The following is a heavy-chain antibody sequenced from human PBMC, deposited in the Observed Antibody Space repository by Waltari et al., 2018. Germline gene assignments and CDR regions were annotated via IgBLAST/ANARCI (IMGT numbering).Heavy chain of an antibody. Sequence: VQLQESGPGLVKPSQTLSLTCTVSGGSISSGAYSWRSIREPPGKGLEWIGYIYYSGSTYYNPSLKSRVTISVDTSKNQFSLKLSSVTAADTAVYYCAATYCGGDCYSEDYYYYYMDVWGKGTTVTVSS. D-gene: IGHD2-21*01. CDR1: GGSISSGAYS. J-gene: IGHJ6*03. CDR2: IYYSGST. V-gene: IGHV4-30-4*08. CDR3: AATYCGGDCYSEDYYYYYMDV.